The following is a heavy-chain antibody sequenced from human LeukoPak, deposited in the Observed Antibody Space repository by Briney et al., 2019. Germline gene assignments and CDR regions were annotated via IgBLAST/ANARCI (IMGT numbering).Heavy chain of an antibody. CDR2: IWYDGRNK. D-gene: IGHD6-19*01. V-gene: IGHV3-33*08. CDR3: ARDMDGSGWSSFDY. J-gene: IGHJ4*02. CDR1: GFTFSSSN. Sequence: PGGSLRLSCAASGFTFSSSNMHWVRQAPGKGLEWVAVIWYDGRNKYYTDSVKGRFTISRDNSENTVDLQMNRLRAEDTAVYYCARDMDGSGWSSFDYWGQGTLVTVSS.